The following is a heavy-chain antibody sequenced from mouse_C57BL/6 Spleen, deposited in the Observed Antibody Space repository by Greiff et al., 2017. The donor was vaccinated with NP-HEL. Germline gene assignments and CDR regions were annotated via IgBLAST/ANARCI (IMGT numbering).Heavy chain of an antibody. CDR3: ARCYYGSSDEGYFDV. D-gene: IGHD1-1*01. V-gene: IGHV1-72*01. Sequence: VQLQQSGAELVKPGASVKLSCKASGYTFTSYWMHWVKQRPGRGLEWIGRIDPNSGGTKYNEKFKSKATLTVDKPSSTAYMQISSLTSEDSAVYYCARCYYGSSDEGYFDVWGTGTTVTVSS. CDR1: GYTFTSYW. J-gene: IGHJ1*03. CDR2: IDPNSGGT.